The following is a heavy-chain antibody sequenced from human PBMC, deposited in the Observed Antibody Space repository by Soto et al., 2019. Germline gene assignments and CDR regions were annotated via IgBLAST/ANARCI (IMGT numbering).Heavy chain of an antibody. V-gene: IGHV1-18*01. J-gene: IGHJ6*02. CDR2: ITASNGNT. CDR3: ARGASCSSASCYDNFHYGLAV. CDR1: GYTFTNYG. Sequence: QVPLVQSGPEVKKPGASVKVSCKASGYTFTNYGITWVRQAPGQGLEWMGWITASNGNTNYAREIQGRLTLTRDTSTSTAYMELRSLRSDDTAVYYCARGASCSSASCYDNFHYGLAVWGQGTMVIVSS. D-gene: IGHD2-2*01.